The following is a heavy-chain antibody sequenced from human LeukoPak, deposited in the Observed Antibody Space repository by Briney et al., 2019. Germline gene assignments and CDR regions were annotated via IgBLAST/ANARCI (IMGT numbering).Heavy chain of an antibody. J-gene: IGHJ5*02. CDR1: GFTFSSYG. D-gene: IGHD6-13*01. Sequence: GGSLRLSCAASGFTFSSYGMHWVRQAPGKGLECVAVISSDGSNKYYADSVKGRFTISRDNSKNTLYLQMNSLRAEDTAVYYCAKGFYGYSSSWYSGNWFDPWGQGTLVTVSS. CDR2: ISSDGSNK. V-gene: IGHV3-30*18. CDR3: AKGFYGYSSSWYSGNWFDP.